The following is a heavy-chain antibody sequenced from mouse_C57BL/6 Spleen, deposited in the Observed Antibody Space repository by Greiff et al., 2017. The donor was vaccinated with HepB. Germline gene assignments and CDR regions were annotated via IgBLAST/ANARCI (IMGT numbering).Heavy chain of an antibody. J-gene: IGHJ4*01. Sequence: QVQLKQSGAELMKPGASVKLSCKATGYTFTGYWIEWVKQRPGHGLEWIGEILPGSGSTNYNEKFKGKATFTADTSSNTAYMQLSSLTTEDSAIYYCARGEIYYDYGEGDYYAMDYWGQGTSVTVSS. CDR2: ILPGSGST. D-gene: IGHD2-4*01. V-gene: IGHV1-9*01. CDR1: GYTFTGYW. CDR3: ARGEIYYDYGEGDYYAMDY.